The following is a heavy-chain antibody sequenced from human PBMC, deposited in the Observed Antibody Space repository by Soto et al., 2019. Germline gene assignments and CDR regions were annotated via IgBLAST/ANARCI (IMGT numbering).Heavy chain of an antibody. CDR1: GGSISTNSYY. J-gene: IGHJ4*02. Sequence: QLQLQESGPGLVKPSDTLSLTCTVSGGSISTNSYYWCWIRQPPGKGLEWIGRIYYSGSTFYNPSLKSRVTIHEDTSKIQLSLKLSSVTAADTAVFFCARRGSCSWYFDYWGQGTLVTVSS. D-gene: IGHD6-13*01. CDR3: ARRGSCSWYFDY. CDR2: IYYSGST. V-gene: IGHV4-39*01.